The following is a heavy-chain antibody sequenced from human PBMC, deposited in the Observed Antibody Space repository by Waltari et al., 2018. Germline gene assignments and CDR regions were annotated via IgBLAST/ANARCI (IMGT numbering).Heavy chain of an antibody. Sequence: GWFRRPPGKGVGGTATISYGGSTYTSPSLRSRLTISADTCKNQVSLKLSSVTAADTAVYYCATYVGASSGTAAFDVWGRGTMVTVSS. D-gene: IGHD3-16*01. CDR2: ISYGGST. J-gene: IGHJ3*01. V-gene: IGHV4-39*01. CDR3: ATYVGASSGTAAFDV.